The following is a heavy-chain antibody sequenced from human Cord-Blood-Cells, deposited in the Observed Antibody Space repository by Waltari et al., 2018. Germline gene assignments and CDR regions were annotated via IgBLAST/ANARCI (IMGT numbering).Heavy chain of an antibody. CDR1: GFTFSSYA. J-gene: IGHJ3*02. CDR2: ISYDGRKK. Sequence: QVQLVESGGGVVQPGRSLRLSCAASGFTFSSYAMHWVRQAPGKGLEWVAVISYDGRKKYSANSVKGGFTCSRDNSRNTLYLQMNSLRAEDTAVYYWARDLHRHLRYFDWSQPTDAFDIWGQGTMVTVSS. D-gene: IGHD3-9*01. CDR3: ARDLHRHLRYFDWSQPTDAFDI. V-gene: IGHV3-30*04.